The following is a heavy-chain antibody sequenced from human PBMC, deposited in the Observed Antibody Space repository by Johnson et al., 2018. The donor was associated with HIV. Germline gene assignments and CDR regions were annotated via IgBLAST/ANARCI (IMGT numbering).Heavy chain of an antibody. CDR2: IKSKTDGGTT. Sequence: VQLVESGGGLVKPGGSLRLSCAASGFTFSNAWMSWVRQAPGKGLEWVGRIKSKTDGGTTDYAAPVKGRFTIPRDDSKNTLYLQMNSLRAEDTSVYYCAKVGAMVVTPRGEAFDIWGQGTMVTVSS. D-gene: IGHD4-23*01. CDR3: AKVGAMVVTPRGEAFDI. V-gene: IGHV3-15*01. J-gene: IGHJ3*02. CDR1: GFTFSNAW.